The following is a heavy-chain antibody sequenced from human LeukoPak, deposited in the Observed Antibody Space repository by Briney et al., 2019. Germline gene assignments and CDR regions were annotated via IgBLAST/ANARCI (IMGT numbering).Heavy chain of an antibody. CDR1: GFTFSSYA. Sequence: PGGSLRLSCAASGFTFSSYAMSWVRQAPGKGLEWVSSISSSSSYIYYADSVKGRFTIPRHNAKNSLYLQMNSLRAEDTAVYYCARDRRGNSLDYWGQGTLVTVSS. V-gene: IGHV3-21*01. CDR3: ARDRRGNSLDY. J-gene: IGHJ4*02. D-gene: IGHD1-26*01. CDR2: ISSSSSYI.